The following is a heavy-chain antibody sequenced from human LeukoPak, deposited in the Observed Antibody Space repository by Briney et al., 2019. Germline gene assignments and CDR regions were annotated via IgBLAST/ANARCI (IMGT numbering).Heavy chain of an antibody. CDR1: GFTFSSSA. Sequence: GGSLRLSCAASGFTFSSSAMSWVRQAPGKGLEWVSAISNNGGYTYYADSVKGRFTISRDNSKNTLYLQMNSLRAEDTAVYYCAKDPRYSSSTKYFQHWGQGTLVTVSS. J-gene: IGHJ1*01. CDR2: ISNNGGYT. D-gene: IGHD6-13*01. CDR3: AKDPRYSSSTKYFQH. V-gene: IGHV3-23*01.